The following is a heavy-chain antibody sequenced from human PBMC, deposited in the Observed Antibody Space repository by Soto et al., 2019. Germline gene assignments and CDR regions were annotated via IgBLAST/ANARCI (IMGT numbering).Heavy chain of an antibody. Sequence: LKISCKGSGYRFSNYWIIWVRQMPGKGLEWMGTIDPSDSYTNYSPSFQGHVTISTDRSITTAYLQWRSLKASDTAMYYCARFRITMVRGPSSGFDPWGQGTLVTVSS. D-gene: IGHD3-10*01. CDR3: ARFRITMVRGPSSGFDP. CDR1: GYRFSNYW. J-gene: IGHJ5*02. V-gene: IGHV5-10-1*01. CDR2: IDPSDSYT.